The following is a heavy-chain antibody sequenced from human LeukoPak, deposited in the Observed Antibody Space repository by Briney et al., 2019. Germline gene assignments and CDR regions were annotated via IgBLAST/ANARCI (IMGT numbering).Heavy chain of an antibody. V-gene: IGHV3-23*01. CDR3: AKLTSASGAYGVDV. D-gene: IGHD3-10*01. J-gene: IGHJ6*02. Sequence: GSLRLSCAASGFTFNNYAMNWVRQAPGKGLEWVSTISGSGGSKHYADSVEGRFTISRDNSKNTVYLQMNSLRAEDTAIYYCAKLTSASGAYGVDVWGQGTTVTVSS. CDR1: GFTFNNYA. CDR2: ISGSGGSK.